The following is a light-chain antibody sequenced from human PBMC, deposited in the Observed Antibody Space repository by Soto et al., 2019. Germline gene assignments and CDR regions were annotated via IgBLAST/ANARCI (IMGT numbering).Light chain of an antibody. CDR3: QQYES. J-gene: IGKJ4*01. CDR1: QSVSSSY. V-gene: IGKV3-20*01. Sequence: ERVSPQSPGTLSFFPGERATLACRASQSVSSSYLAWHQQNPGQPPRLLMYVASSRATGIPDRFSGSGSGTDFTLTISRLEAEDFAVYYCQQYESFGGGTKVDI. CDR2: VAS.